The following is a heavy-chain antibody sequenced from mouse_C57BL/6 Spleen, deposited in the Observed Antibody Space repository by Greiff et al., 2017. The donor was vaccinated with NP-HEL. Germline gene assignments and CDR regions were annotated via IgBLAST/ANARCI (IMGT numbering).Heavy chain of an antibody. CDR1: GYTFTSYW. V-gene: IGHV1-5*01. J-gene: IGHJ1*03. Sequence: EVQLQQSGTVLARPGASVKMSCKTSGYTFTSYWMHWVKQRPGQGLEWIGAIYPGNSDTSYNQKFKGKAKLTAVTSASTAYMELSSLTNEDSAVYYCTRGITTRDWYFDVWGTGTTVTVSS. D-gene: IGHD1-3*01. CDR2: IYPGNSDT. CDR3: TRGITTRDWYFDV.